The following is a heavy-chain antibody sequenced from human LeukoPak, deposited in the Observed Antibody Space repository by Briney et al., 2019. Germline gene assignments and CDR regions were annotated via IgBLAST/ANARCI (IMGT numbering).Heavy chain of an antibody. CDR1: GYTLTELS. CDR2: FDPEDGET. CDR3: ATLSGWYNGYFDY. D-gene: IGHD6-19*01. J-gene: IGHJ4*02. V-gene: IGHV1-24*01. Sequence: ASVKVSCKVSGYTLTELSMHWVRQAPGKGLEWMGGFDPEDGETICAQKFQGRVTMTEDTSTDTAYMELSSLRSEDTAVYYCATLSGWYNGYFDYWGQGTLVTVSS.